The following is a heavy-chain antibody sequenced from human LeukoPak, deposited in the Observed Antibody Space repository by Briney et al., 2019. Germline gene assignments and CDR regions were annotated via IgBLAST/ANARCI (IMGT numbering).Heavy chain of an antibody. CDR1: GFTFSSYW. CDR3: ARDPTNYYDSSGYYAAFDY. V-gene: IGHV3-7*01. D-gene: IGHD3-22*01. CDR2: IKQDGSEK. Sequence: GGSLRFSCAASGFTFSSYWMSWVRQAPGKGLEWVANIKQDGSEKYYVDSVKGRFTISRDNAKNSLYLQMNSLRAEDTAVYYCARDPTNYYDSSGYYAAFDYWGQGTLVTVSS. J-gene: IGHJ4*02.